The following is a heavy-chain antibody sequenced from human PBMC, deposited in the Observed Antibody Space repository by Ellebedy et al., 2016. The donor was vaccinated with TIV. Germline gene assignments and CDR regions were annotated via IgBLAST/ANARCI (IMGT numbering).Heavy chain of an antibody. CDR1: GFTFSSYW. CDR2: IKQDGSEK. V-gene: IGHV3-7*01. CDR3: ARVGIAEDMWYRRNQYYFDY. Sequence: GESLKISCAASGFTFSSYWMSWVRQAPGKGLEWVANIKQDGSEKYYVDSVKGRFTISRDNAKNSLYLQMNSLRAEDTAVYYCARVGIAEDMWYRRNQYYFDYWGQGTLVTVSS. J-gene: IGHJ4*02. D-gene: IGHD6-13*01.